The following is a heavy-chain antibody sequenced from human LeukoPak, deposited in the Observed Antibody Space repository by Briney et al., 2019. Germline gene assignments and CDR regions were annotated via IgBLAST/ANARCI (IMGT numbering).Heavy chain of an antibody. V-gene: IGHV2-26*01. Sequence: ESGPTLVNPTETLTLTCTVSGFSGFSLNTARMGVSWIRQPPGKALERLAHIFSNDEKSYRTSLKSRLTISKGPSKSQVVLTMTSMDPVDTATYYCARTDYDYVWGSYHPLDQWGQGTLVTVSS. CDR2: IFSNDEK. J-gene: IGHJ4*02. D-gene: IGHD3-16*02. CDR3: ARTDYDYVWGSYHPLDQ. CDR1: GFSLNTARMG.